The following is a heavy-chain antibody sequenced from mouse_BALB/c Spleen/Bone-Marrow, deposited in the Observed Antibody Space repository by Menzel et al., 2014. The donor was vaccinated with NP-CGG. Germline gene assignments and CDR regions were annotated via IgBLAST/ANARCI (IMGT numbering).Heavy chain of an antibody. J-gene: IGHJ3*01. Sequence: EGMLGESGGGLVQPGGSLNLFCAVSGFDFSRYWLSWVRQAPGKGLEWIRKVNPDSSTINYTRSLKDKFNISRDNDKNTLYLQMSKVRSDDTALYYCARQDYYGYGAYWGQGTLVTVSA. D-gene: IGHD1-2*01. CDR3: ARQDYYGYGAY. CDR2: VNPDSSTI. V-gene: IGHV4-1*02. CDR1: GFDFSRYW.